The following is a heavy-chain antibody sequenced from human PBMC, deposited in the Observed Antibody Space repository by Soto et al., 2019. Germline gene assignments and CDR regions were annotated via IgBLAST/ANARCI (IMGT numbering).Heavy chain of an antibody. J-gene: IGHJ6*02. CDR3: ARDLAVAGIYYYYYGMDV. CDR1: GGTFSSYT. V-gene: IGHV1-69*04. Sequence: GASVKVSCKASGGTFSSYTISWVRQAPGQGLEWMGRIIPILGIANYAQKFQGGVTITRDMSTSTAYMELSSLRSEDTAVYYCARDLAVAGIYYYYYGMDVWGQGTTVTVSS. D-gene: IGHD6-19*01. CDR2: IIPILGIA.